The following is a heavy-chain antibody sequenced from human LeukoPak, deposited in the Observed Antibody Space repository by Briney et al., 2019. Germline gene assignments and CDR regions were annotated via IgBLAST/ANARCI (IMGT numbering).Heavy chain of an antibody. Sequence: GGSLRLSCAASGFTFSSYAMSWVRQAPGKGLEWASAISGSGGSTYYADSVKGRFTISRDNSKNTLYLQMNSLRAEDTAVYYCAKGGPRSYGISRVYYDAFDIWGQGTMVTVSS. V-gene: IGHV3-23*01. CDR3: AKGGPRSYGISRVYYDAFDI. D-gene: IGHD1-26*01. J-gene: IGHJ3*02. CDR2: ISGSGGST. CDR1: GFTFSSYA.